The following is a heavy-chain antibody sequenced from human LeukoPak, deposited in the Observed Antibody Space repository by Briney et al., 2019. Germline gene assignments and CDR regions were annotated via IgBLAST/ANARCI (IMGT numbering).Heavy chain of an antibody. CDR3: ARDSEVSSSWSFDF. J-gene: IGHJ4*02. CDR1: GFTVSSDY. D-gene: IGHD6-13*01. Sequence: GGSLRLSCAASGFTVSSDYMNWIRQAPGKGLEWVSVIYGGDSTNSADSVKGRFTVSRDSSKNTLYLQMNSLRAEDTAIYYCARDSEVSSSWSFDFWGQGTLVTVSS. CDR2: IYGGDST. V-gene: IGHV3-66*01.